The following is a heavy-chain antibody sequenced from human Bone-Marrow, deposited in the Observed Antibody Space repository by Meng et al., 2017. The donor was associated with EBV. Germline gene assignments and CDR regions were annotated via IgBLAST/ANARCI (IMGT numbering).Heavy chain of an antibody. CDR2: IYYSGST. CDR3: ARATYYYDSSGYSHALDY. J-gene: IGHJ4*02. CDR1: GGSISSSSYY. D-gene: IGHD3-22*01. Sequence: QLHCAEAGPCMVKLLETLALTLTVSGGSISSSSYYWGWIRQPPGKGLEWIGSIYYSGSTYYNPSLKSRVTISVDTSKNQFSLKLSSVTAADTAVYYCARATYYYDSSGYSHALDYWGQGTLVTVSS. V-gene: IGHV4-39*07.